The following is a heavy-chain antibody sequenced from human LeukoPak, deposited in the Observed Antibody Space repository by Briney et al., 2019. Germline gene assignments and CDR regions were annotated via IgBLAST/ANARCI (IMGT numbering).Heavy chain of an antibody. CDR1: GFTFSSYE. D-gene: IGHD6-19*01. CDR2: ISSSGST. V-gene: IGHV3-48*03. J-gene: IGHJ4*02. Sequence: PGGSLRLSCAASGFTFSSYEMNWVRQAPGKGLEWVSYISSSGSTYYADSVKGRFTISRDNSKNTLYLQMNSLRAEDTAVYYCARDDPVSGTEWLVLSDYWGQGTLVTVSS. CDR3: ARDDPVSGTEWLVLSDY.